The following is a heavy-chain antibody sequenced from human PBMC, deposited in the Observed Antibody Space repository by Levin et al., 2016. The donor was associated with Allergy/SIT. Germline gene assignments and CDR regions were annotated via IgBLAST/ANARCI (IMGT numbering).Heavy chain of an antibody. J-gene: IGHJ6*02. CDR3: AKDRADFWSGYYRPRYYYYGMDV. Sequence: VRQAPGKGLEWVAFIRYDGSNKYYADSVKGRFTISRDNSKNTLYLQMNSLRAEDTAVYYCAKDRADFWSGYYRPRYYYYGMDVWGQGTTVTVSS. CDR2: IRYDGSNK. V-gene: IGHV3-30*02. D-gene: IGHD3-3*01.